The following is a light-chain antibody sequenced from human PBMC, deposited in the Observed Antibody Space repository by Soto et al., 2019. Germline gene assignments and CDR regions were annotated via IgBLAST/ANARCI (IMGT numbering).Light chain of an antibody. J-gene: IGLJ2*01. CDR3: QVWDVSSDHVV. CDR2: YDT. V-gene: IGLV3-21*04. Sequence: SYELTQPPSVSVAPGETARITCGGNSIGGKSVHWYQQKPGQAPVLVIYYDTDRPSGIPERLSGSNSGHTATLTISRVEAGDEADYYCQVWDVSSDHVVFGGGTKLTVL. CDR1: SIGGKS.